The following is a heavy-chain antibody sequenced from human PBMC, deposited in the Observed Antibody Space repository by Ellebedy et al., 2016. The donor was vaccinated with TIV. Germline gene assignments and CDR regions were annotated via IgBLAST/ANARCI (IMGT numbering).Heavy chain of an antibody. V-gene: IGHV3-30*02. CDR1: GFTFSSYG. J-gene: IGHJ4*02. Sequence: GESLKISXAASGFTFSSYGMHWVRQAPGKGLEWVAVIWYDGSNKYYADSVKGRFTISRDNSKNTLYLQMNSLRAEDTAVYYCAKDVERCTSCNRYFDYWGQGTLVTVSS. D-gene: IGHD2-2*02. CDR2: IWYDGSNK. CDR3: AKDVERCTSCNRYFDY.